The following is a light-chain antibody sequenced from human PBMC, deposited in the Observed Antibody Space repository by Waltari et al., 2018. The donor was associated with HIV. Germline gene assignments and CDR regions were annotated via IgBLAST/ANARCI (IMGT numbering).Light chain of an antibody. Sequence: EIEMTQSPATLSVSPGERATLSCRASQSIYSRVAWYQLKPGQAPRLLIYGTTRATGVPARFSGSGSGTEFTLTISGLQSEDFAVYFCQQYNDWPAITFGQGTRLEIK. CDR1: QSIYSR. CDR2: GT. V-gene: IGKV3-15*01. CDR3: QQYNDWPAIT. J-gene: IGKJ5*01.